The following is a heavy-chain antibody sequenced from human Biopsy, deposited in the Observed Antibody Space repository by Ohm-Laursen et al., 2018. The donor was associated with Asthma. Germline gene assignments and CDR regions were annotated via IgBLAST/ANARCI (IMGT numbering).Heavy chain of an antibody. J-gene: IGHJ3*01. CDR1: GYNFISFA. CDR2: VNTGNGDT. V-gene: IGHV1-3*04. Sequence: ASVRVSCKASGYNFISFAIHWVRQAPGQRLEWMCWVNTGNGDTKYSQKFQGRVTITRDTSASTAYMELRSLRSEDTATYYCARTYYDFLTGQVKDVFGVWGQGTMVTVSS. CDR3: ARTYYDFLTGQVKDVFGV. D-gene: IGHD3-9*01.